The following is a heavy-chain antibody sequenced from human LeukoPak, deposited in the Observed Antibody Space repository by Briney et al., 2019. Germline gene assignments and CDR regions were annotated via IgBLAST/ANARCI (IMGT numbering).Heavy chain of an antibody. D-gene: IGHD3-10*01. CDR1: GGTFSSYA. J-gene: IGHJ5*02. CDR3: ARVQGRAWFDP. V-gene: IGHV1-69*05. CDR2: IIPIFGTA. Sequence: SVKVSCKASGGTFSSYAISWVRQAPGQGLEWMGGIIPIFGTANYAQKFQGRVTMTRNTSISTAYMELSSLRSEDTAVYYCARVQGRAWFDPWGQGTLVTVSS.